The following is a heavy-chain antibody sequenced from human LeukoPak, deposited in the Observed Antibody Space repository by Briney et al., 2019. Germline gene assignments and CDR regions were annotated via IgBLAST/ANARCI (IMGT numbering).Heavy chain of an antibody. V-gene: IGHV4-59*01. J-gene: IGHJ5*02. D-gene: IGHD3-9*01. CDR2: IYYSGST. Sequence: SETLSLTCTVSGGSISSYYWSWIRQPPGKGLEWIGYIYYSGSTNYNPSLKSRVTISVDTSKNQFSLKLSSVTAADTAVYYCARGLVGYDILTGYYVNWFDPWGQGTLVTVSS. CDR1: GGSISSYY. CDR3: ARGLVGYDILTGYYVNWFDP.